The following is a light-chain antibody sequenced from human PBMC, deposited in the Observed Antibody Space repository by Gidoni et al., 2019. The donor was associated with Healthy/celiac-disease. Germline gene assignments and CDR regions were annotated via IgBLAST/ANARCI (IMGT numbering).Light chain of an antibody. J-gene: IGLJ2*01. CDR3: SSYTSSSTLV. CDR1: SSDVGGYNY. V-gene: IGLV2-14*01. CDR2: DVS. Sequence: QSALTQPASVSGSPGQSITISCTGTSSDVGGYNYVSWYPQHTGKAPKLMIYDVSNRPSGVSNRFSGSKSGNTASLTISGLQAEDEADYYCSSYTSSSTLVFGGGTKLTVL.